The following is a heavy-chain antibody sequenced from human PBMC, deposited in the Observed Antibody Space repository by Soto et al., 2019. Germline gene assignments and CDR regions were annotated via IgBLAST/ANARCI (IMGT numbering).Heavy chain of an antibody. V-gene: IGHV3-30-3*01. CDR2: ISYDGSNK. J-gene: IGHJ6*02. D-gene: IGHD2-15*01. CDR1: GFTFSSYA. Sequence: QVQLVESGGGVVQPGRSLRLSCAASGFTFSSYAMHWVRQAPGKGLEWVAVISYDGSNKYYADSVKGRFTISRDNSKNTLYLQMNSLRAEDTAVYYCAKDFGYCSGGSCYGYYGMDVWGQGTTVTVSS. CDR3: AKDFGYCSGGSCYGYYGMDV.